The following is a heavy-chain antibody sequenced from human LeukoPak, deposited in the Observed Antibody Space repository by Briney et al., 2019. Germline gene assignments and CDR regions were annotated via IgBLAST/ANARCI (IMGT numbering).Heavy chain of an antibody. CDR2: MNPNSGNT. J-gene: IGHJ6*03. Sequence: ASVKVSCKASGYTFTSYDINWVRQATGQGLEWMGWMNPNSGNTGYAQKFQGRVTMTRNTSISTAYMELSSLRSEDTAVYYCARDADTAMVSSYYYYYYMDVWGKGTTVTVSS. D-gene: IGHD5-18*01. V-gene: IGHV1-8*01. CDR1: GYTFTSYD. CDR3: ARDADTAMVSSYYYYYYMDV.